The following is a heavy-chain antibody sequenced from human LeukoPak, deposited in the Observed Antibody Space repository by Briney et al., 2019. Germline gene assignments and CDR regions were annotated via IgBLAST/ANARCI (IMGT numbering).Heavy chain of an antibody. V-gene: IGHV3-20*04. CDR2: TNWDGGRT. CDR3: ARDSGYDGYYYYYYYMDV. D-gene: IGHD5-12*01. Sequence: GGSLRLSCAASGFTFDDYAMSWVRQTPGKGLEWVSGTNWDGGRTGYADSVKGRFTISRDNAKNSLYLQMNSLRAEDTALYYCARDSGYDGYYYYYYYMDVWGKGTTVTVSS. J-gene: IGHJ6*03. CDR1: GFTFDDYA.